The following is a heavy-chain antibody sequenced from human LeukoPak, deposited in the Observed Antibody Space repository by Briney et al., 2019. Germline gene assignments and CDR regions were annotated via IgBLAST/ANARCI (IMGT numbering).Heavy chain of an antibody. V-gene: IGHV4-59*01. CDR2: IYYSGST. Sequence: SETLSLTCTVSGGSISSYCWSWIRQPPGKGLEWIGYIYYSGSTNYNPSLKSRVTISVDTSKNQFSLKLSSVTAADTAVYYCARQSRGWNYFDYWGQGTLVTVSS. D-gene: IGHD6-19*01. J-gene: IGHJ4*02. CDR3: ARQSRGWNYFDY. CDR1: GGSISSYC.